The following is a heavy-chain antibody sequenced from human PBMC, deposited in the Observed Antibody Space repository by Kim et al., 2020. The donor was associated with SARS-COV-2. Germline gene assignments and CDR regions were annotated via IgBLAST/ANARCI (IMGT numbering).Heavy chain of an antibody. CDR3: ARDWFDP. CDR1: GGSFSGYY. CDR2: INHSGST. V-gene: IGHV4-34*01. J-gene: IGHJ5*02. Sequence: SETLSLTCAVYGGSFSGYYWSWIRQPPGKGLEWIGEINHSGSTNYNPSLKSRVTISVDTSKNQFSLKLSSVTAADTAVYYCARDWFDPWGQGTLVTVSS.